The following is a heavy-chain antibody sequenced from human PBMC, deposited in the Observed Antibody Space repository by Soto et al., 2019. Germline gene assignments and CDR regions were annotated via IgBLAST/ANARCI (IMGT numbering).Heavy chain of an antibody. J-gene: IGHJ3*02. CDR1: GFTFSSYA. D-gene: IGHD6-19*01. CDR2: ISYAGSNK. V-gene: IGHV3-30-3*01. CDR3: ARASSGWYKDAFDI. Sequence: QVQLVESGGGVVQPGRSLRLSCAASGFTFSSYAMHWVRQAPGKGLEWVAVISYAGSNKHSADSVKGRFTIPRHNPXNTLYLQMNSLRAEDTAVYYCARASSGWYKDAFDIWGQGTMVTVSS.